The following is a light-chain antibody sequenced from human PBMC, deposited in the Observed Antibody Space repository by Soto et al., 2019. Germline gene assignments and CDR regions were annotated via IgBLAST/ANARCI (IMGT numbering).Light chain of an antibody. J-gene: IGLJ3*02. CDR3: SSYTTSATLV. CDR2: EVT. V-gene: IGLV2-14*01. CDR1: SADIGVYSH. Sequence: QSALTQPASVSGSPGQSITISCTGTSADIGVYSHVSWYQQHPGKAPKVIIYEVTHRPSGISNRFSGSKSGDTASLTISGLQSEDEADHFCSSYTTSATLVFGGGTKVTVL.